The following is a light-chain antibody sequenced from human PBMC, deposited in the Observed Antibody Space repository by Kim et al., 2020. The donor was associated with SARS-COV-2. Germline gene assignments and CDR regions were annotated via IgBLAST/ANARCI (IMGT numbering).Light chain of an antibody. CDR2: NNN. Sequence: GQTVTISGAGSSSNSGSNTVSWYQQLPGTAPKRLIYNNNQRPSGVPDRFSGSKSGTSASLAISGLQSEDESDYYCAAWDDSLYGWVFGGGTQLTVL. CDR3: AAWDDSLYGWV. CDR1: SSNSGSNT. J-gene: IGLJ3*02. V-gene: IGLV1-44*01.